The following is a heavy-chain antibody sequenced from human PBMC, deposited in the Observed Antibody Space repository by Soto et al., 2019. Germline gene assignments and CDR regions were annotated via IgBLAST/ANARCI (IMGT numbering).Heavy chain of an antibody. Sequence: VGSLRLSCAASGFTFRSYAMSWVRQAPGKGLEWVSGISSSSGSTDYSDSVKGRFTISRDNSKNTLYMQMNRLRAEDTAVYYCAKSQRSTGSKHSHSWGQASILTVSS. CDR3: AKSQRSTGSKHSHS. CDR2: ISSSSGST. D-gene: IGHD2-8*02. CDR1: GFTFRSYA. V-gene: IGHV3-23*01. J-gene: IGHJ4*02.